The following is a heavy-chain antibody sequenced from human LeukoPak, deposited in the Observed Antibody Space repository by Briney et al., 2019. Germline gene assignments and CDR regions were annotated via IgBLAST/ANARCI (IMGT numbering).Heavy chain of an antibody. J-gene: IGHJ4*02. CDR2: ISSSSSYI. CDR1: GFTFXXYS. V-gene: IGHV3-21*01. Sequence: GFTFXXYSMNWVRQAPGKGLEWVSSISSSSSYIYYADSVKGRFTISRDNAKNSLYLQMNSLRAEDTAVYYCATERYYYDSSGYSDYWGQGTLVTVSS. D-gene: IGHD3-22*01. CDR3: ATERYYYDSSGYSDY.